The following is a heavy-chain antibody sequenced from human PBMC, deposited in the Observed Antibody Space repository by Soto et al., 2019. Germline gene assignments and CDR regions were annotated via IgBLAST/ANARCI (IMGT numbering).Heavy chain of an antibody. CDR3: AKDDQQLVFGPHYYYYYMDV. CDR1: GFTFSSYG. CDR2: ISYDGSNK. Sequence: GGSLRLSCAASGFTFSSYGMHWVRQAPGKGLEWVAVISYDGSNKYYADSVKGRFTISRDNSKNTLYLQMNSLRAEDTAVYYCAKDDQQLVFGPHYYYYYMDVWGKGTTVTVSS. J-gene: IGHJ6*03. D-gene: IGHD6-13*01. V-gene: IGHV3-30*18.